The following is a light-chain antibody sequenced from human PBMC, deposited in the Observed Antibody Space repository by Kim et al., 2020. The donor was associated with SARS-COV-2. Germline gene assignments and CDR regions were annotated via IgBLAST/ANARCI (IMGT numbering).Light chain of an antibody. J-gene: IGLJ1*01. Sequence: GQSITISCTGTSSDVVGYNYVSWYQQHPGKTPKLMIYDVSNRPSGVSNRFSGSKSGNTASLTISGLQAEDEADYYCNSYTSSNFYVFGTGTKVTVL. V-gene: IGLV2-14*03. CDR3: NSYTSSNFYV. CDR1: SSDVVGYNY. CDR2: DVS.